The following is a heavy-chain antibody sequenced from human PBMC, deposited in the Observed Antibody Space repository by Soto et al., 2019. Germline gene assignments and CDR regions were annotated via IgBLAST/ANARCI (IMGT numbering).Heavy chain of an antibody. D-gene: IGHD3-16*02. CDR3: AKALLPYRRFPFDP. J-gene: IGHJ5*02. V-gene: IGHV3-30*18. CDR2: ISYDGSNK. CDR1: GFTFSSYG. Sequence: PGGSLRLSCAASGFTFSSYGMHWVRQAPGKGLEWVAVISYDGSNKYYADSVKGRFTISRDNSKNTLYLQMNSLRAEDTAVYYCAKALLPYRRFPFDPWGQGTLVTVSS.